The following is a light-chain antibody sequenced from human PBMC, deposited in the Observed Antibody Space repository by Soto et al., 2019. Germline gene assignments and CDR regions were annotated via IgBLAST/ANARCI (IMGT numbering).Light chain of an antibody. V-gene: IGKV1-5*03. CDR3: LQYKSYLWT. CDR1: QTINNY. CDR2: RVS. J-gene: IGKJ1*01. Sequence: DIQMTQSPSTLSASVGDRVTITCRASQTINNYLTWYQLKPGKAPKFLIYRVSTLEGGVPSRFSVAGSGTEFSLSISCLQPDYFSTDYCLQYKSYLWTCGQETKVEIK.